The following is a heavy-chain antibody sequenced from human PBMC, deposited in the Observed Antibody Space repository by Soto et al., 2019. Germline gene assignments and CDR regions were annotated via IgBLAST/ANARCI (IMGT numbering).Heavy chain of an antibody. V-gene: IGHV1-69*12. CDR3: ARGTDDYFPYWYFDL. D-gene: IGHD4-17*01. J-gene: IGHJ2*01. Sequence: QVQLVQSGAEVKKPGSSVKVSCKASGGTFSSYAISWVRQAPGQGLEWMGGIIPIFGTANYAQKFQGRVTITADDSTSTAYVELSSLRSEDTAVYYCARGTDDYFPYWYFDLWGRGTLVTVSS. CDR1: GGTFSSYA. CDR2: IIPIFGTA.